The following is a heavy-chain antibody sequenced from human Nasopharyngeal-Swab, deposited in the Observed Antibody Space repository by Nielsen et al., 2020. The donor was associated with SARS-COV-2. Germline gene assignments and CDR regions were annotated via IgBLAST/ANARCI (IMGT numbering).Heavy chain of an antibody. Sequence: GGSLRLSCAASGFTFSSYWMHWVRQAPGKGLVWVSRINSDGSSTSYADSVKGRFTISRDNAKNTLYLQMNSLRAEDTAVYYCSRDQSYGSLDDWGQGTLVTVSS. CDR1: GFTFSSYW. CDR2: INSDGSST. CDR3: SRDQSYGSLDD. V-gene: IGHV3-74*01. D-gene: IGHD5-18*01. J-gene: IGHJ4*02.